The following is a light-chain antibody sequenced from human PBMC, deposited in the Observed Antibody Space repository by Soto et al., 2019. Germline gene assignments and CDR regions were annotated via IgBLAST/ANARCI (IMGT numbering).Light chain of an antibody. Sequence: DIQMTQSPSSLSASIGERVTITCRASQSISNYLNWFQQKPGKAPKLLIYAASTLQSGVPSRFSGSGSGTDFTLTISSLQPEDFASYYCQQLNSYPLTFGGGTKVDIK. J-gene: IGKJ4*01. CDR1: QSISNY. V-gene: IGKV1-9*01. CDR3: QQLNSYPLT. CDR2: AAS.